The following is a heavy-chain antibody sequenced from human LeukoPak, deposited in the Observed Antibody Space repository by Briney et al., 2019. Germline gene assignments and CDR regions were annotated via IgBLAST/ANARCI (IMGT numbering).Heavy chain of an antibody. CDR3: ARVWSSGYTKDY. V-gene: IGHV3-48*04. CDR1: GFTFRDSA. CDR2: ISSSSSTI. D-gene: IGHD3-22*01. J-gene: IGHJ4*02. Sequence: GGSLRLSCSGAGFTFRDSAFHWVRQAPGKGLEWLSYISSSSSTIYYTDSVKGRFTISRDNAKNSVYLQMNSLRAEDTAVYYCARVWSSGYTKDYWGQGTLVTVSS.